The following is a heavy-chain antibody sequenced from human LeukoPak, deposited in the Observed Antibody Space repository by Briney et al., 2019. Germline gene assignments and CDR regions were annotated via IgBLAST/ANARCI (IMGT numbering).Heavy chain of an antibody. V-gene: IGHV1-69*04. CDR1: GGTFSSYA. D-gene: IGHD1-1*01. Sequence: ASVKVSCKASGGTFSSYAISWVRQAPGQGLEWMGRIIPILGIANYAQKFQGRVTITADKSTSTAYMELSSLRSEDTAVYYCARQLIDNWNCGTARRYYFDYWGQGTLVTVSS. J-gene: IGHJ4*02. CDR3: ARQLIDNWNCGTARRYYFDY. CDR2: IIPILGIA.